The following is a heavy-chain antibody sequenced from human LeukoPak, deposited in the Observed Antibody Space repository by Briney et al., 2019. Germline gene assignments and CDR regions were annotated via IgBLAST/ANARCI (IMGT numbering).Heavy chain of an antibody. Sequence: ASVKVSCKTSGYTFTGYYMHWVRQAPGQGLEWMGWINPNSSGTNYAQRFQGRVTMTRDTSMSTAYMELSRLRSDDSAVYYCARYFYDSSGSSSDAFDIWGQGTMVTVSS. CDR1: GYTFTGYY. CDR2: INPNSSGT. CDR3: ARYFYDSSGSSSDAFDI. V-gene: IGHV1-2*02. D-gene: IGHD3-22*01. J-gene: IGHJ3*02.